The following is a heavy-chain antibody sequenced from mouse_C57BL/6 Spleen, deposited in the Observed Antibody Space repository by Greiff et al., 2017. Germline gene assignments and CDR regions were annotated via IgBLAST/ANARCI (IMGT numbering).Heavy chain of an antibody. Sequence: VQLQQSGTVLARPGASVKMSCKTSGYTFTSYWMHWVKQRPGQGLEWIGAIYPGNSDTSYNQKFKGKAKLTAVTSASTAYMELSSLTNEDSAVYYCTRDLITTVVATPAYFDYWGQGTTLTVSS. V-gene: IGHV1-5*01. D-gene: IGHD1-1*01. CDR3: TRDLITTVVATPAYFDY. CDR1: GYTFTSYW. CDR2: IYPGNSDT. J-gene: IGHJ2*01.